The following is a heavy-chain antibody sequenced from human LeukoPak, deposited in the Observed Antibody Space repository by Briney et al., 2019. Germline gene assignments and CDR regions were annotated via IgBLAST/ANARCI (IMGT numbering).Heavy chain of an antibody. CDR1: GYTFTGYY. Sequence: ASVTVSFKASGYTFTGYYMRWVRQAPGQGLEWMGWINPNSGGTNYAQKFQGRVTMTRDTSISTAYMELSRLRSDDTAVYYCARVPGYSGYDYWGQGTLVTVSS. J-gene: IGHJ4*02. CDR2: INPNSGGT. D-gene: IGHD5-12*01. V-gene: IGHV1-2*02. CDR3: ARVPGYSGYDY.